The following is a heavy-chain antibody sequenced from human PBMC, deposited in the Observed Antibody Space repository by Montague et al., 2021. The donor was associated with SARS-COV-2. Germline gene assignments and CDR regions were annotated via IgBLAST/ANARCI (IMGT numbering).Heavy chain of an antibody. CDR3: ARVGRQQLVRLSGMDV. CDR1: GGSISSSSYY. Sequence: SETLSLTCTVSGGSISSSSYYWGWIRQPPGKGLEWIGSIYYNGSTYYNPSLKSRVTISVDTSKNQFSLKLSSVTAADTAVYYCARVGRQQLVRLSGMDVRGQGTTVTVSS. CDR2: IYYNGST. J-gene: IGHJ6*02. D-gene: IGHD6-13*01. V-gene: IGHV4-39*07.